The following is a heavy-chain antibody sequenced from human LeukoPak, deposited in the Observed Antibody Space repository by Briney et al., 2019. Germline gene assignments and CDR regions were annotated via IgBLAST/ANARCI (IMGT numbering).Heavy chain of an antibody. CDR3: ARWGGYYDILTGLDY. CDR1: GGSISSSNW. J-gene: IGHJ4*02. Sequence: TSETLSLTCAVSGGSISSSNWWSWVRQPPGKGLEWIGEIYHSGSTNYNPSLKSRVTISVDKSKNQFSLKLSSVTAADTAVYYCARWGGYYDILTGLDYWGQGTLVTVSS. D-gene: IGHD3-9*01. CDR2: IYHSGST. V-gene: IGHV4-4*02.